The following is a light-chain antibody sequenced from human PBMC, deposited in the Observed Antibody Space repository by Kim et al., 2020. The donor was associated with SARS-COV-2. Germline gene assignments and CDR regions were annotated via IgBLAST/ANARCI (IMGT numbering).Light chain of an antibody. CDR1: SSNIGSNT. J-gene: IGLJ7*01. V-gene: IGLV1-44*01. CDR3: QSYDSSLSHAV. Sequence: ELTQPPSASGTPGQRVTISCSGSSSNIGSNTVNWYQQLPGTAPKLLIYSDNQRPSGVPDRFSGSKSGTSASLAITGLQAEDEADYSCQSYDSSLSHAVFGGGTQLTVL. CDR2: SDN.